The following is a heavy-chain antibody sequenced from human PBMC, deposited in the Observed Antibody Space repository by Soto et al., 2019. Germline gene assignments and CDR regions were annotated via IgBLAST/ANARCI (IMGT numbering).Heavy chain of an antibody. CDR2: ISWNSGSI. V-gene: IGHV3-9*01. Sequence: EVQLVESGGGLAQPGRSLRLSCAASGFTFDDYAMHWVRQAPGKGLEWVSGISWNSGSIGYADSVKGRFTISRDNAKNSLYLQMNSLRAEDTALYYCAKDIGQQLGYFDYWGQGTLVTVSS. D-gene: IGHD6-13*01. CDR3: AKDIGQQLGYFDY. CDR1: GFTFDDYA. J-gene: IGHJ4*02.